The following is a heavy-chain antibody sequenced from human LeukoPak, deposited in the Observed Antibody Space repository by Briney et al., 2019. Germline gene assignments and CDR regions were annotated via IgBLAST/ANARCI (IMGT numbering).Heavy chain of an antibody. CDR2: IWYDGSNK. Sequence: GGSLRLSCAASGFTFSSYGMHRVRQAPGKGLEWVAVIWYDGSNKYYADSVKGRFTISRDNSKNTLYLQMNSLRAEDTAVYYCAKDSSSWSLDYWGQGTLVTVSS. J-gene: IGHJ4*02. D-gene: IGHD6-13*01. V-gene: IGHV3-33*06. CDR3: AKDSSSWSLDY. CDR1: GFTFSSYG.